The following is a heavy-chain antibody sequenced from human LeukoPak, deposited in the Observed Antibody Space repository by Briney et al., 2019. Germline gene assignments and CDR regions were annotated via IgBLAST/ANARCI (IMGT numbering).Heavy chain of an antibody. Sequence: GESLKISCKGSGYSFTSYWIGWVRQMPGKGLEWMGIIYPGDSDTRYSPSFQGQVTISADKSISTAYLQWSSLKASDTAMYYCARPVHGSGSYDAFDIWGQGTMVTVSS. J-gene: IGHJ3*02. CDR3: ARPVHGSGSYDAFDI. CDR1: GYSFTSYW. D-gene: IGHD3-10*01. CDR2: IYPGDSDT. V-gene: IGHV5-51*01.